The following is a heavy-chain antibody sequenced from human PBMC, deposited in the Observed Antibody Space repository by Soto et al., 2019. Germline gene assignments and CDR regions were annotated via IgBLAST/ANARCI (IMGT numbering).Heavy chain of an antibody. CDR1: GFTFSSCW. V-gene: IGHV3-7*03. Sequence: PGGSLRLSCAASGFTFSSCWMSWVRQAPGKGLEWVANIKQDGSEKYYVDSVKGRFTISRDNAKNSLYLQMNSLRAEDTAVYYCARDRSSSSWYLRDYYYYGMDVWGQGTTVTASS. J-gene: IGHJ6*02. CDR3: ARDRSSSSWYLRDYYYYGMDV. CDR2: IKQDGSEK. D-gene: IGHD6-13*01.